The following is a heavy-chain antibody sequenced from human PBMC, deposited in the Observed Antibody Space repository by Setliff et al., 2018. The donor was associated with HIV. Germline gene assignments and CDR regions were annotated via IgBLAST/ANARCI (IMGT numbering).Heavy chain of an antibody. CDR2: VAVGSGAS. V-gene: IGHV1-58*01. CDR1: GFTFSTSA. Sequence: SVKVSCKAFGFTFSTSAVQWVRQSRGEPLEWIGWVAVGSGASNYAQKFQERVTISTDISTSTAYMELSSLRSEDTALYYCAAGGGSRFSPNAFDIWGQGILVTVSS. D-gene: IGHD1-26*01. J-gene: IGHJ3*02. CDR3: AAGGGSRFSPNAFDI.